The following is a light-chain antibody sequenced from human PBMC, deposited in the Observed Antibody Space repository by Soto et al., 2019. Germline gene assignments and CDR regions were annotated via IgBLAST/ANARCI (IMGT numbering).Light chain of an antibody. CDR3: QQYGSSPLT. CDR1: QSVSSSY. V-gene: IGKV3-20*01. J-gene: IGKJ4*01. CDR2: GAS. Sequence: EIVLTQSPGTLSLSPGERATLSCRASQSVSSSYLAWYQQKPGQAPRLLIYGASSRATGILDRFSGSGSGTHFTLTISRLEPEDFAVYFCQQYGSSPLTFGGGTKVEIK.